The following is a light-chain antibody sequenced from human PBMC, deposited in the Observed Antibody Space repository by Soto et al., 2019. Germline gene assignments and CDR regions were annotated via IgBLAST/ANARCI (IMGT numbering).Light chain of an antibody. Sequence: DIQMTQSPSTLSASVGDRVTITCRASQSISSWLAWYQQKPGKAPKLLIYDASSLESGVPSRFSGSGSGTEFTLTVRRLQPDDFATYYCQQYNSYPETFGQGTKVEI. V-gene: IGKV1-5*01. J-gene: IGKJ1*01. CDR3: QQYNSYPET. CDR1: QSISSW. CDR2: DAS.